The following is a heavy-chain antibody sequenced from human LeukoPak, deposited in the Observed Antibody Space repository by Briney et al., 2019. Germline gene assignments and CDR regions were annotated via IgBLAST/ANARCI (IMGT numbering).Heavy chain of an antibody. D-gene: IGHD3-3*01. CDR2: ANPDGSIK. J-gene: IGHJ4*02. CDR3: VSGFLQWLY. Sequence: GGSLRLSCAASGFIFGGYWMSWVRQAPGRGLEWVANANPDGSIKYYVDSVNGRFTISRDNAKNSLYLQMNSLRAEDTAVYYCVSGFLQWLYWGQGTLVTVSS. V-gene: IGHV3-7*01. CDR1: GFIFGGYW.